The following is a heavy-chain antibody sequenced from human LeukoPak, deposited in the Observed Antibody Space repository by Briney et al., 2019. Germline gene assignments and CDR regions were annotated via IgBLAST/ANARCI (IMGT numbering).Heavy chain of an antibody. Sequence: GGSLRLSCAASGFTFSNYWMIWVRQAPGKGLEWVGNIKQDGSEKRYADSVKGRFTISRDNAKNSLYLQMNSLRAEDTAVYYCARSRYGVVGFWGQGTLVTVSS. CDR3: ARSRYGVVGF. D-gene: IGHD4-17*01. V-gene: IGHV3-7*02. CDR1: GFTFSNYW. J-gene: IGHJ4*02. CDR2: IKQDGSEK.